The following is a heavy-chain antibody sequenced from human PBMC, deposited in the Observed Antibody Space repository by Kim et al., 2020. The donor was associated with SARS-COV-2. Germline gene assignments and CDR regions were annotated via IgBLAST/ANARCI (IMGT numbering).Heavy chain of an antibody. J-gene: IGHJ4*02. Sequence: ASVKVSCKASGYTFTGYYMHWVRQAPGQGLEWMGWINPNSGGTNYAQKFQGRVTMTRDTSISTAYMELSRLRSDDTAVYYCASIVAGSPRPSDSSSWVFDYWGQGTLVTVSS. CDR3: ASIVAGSPRPSDSSSWVFDY. D-gene: IGHD6-13*01. V-gene: IGHV1-2*02. CDR2: INPNSGGT. CDR1: GYTFTGYY.